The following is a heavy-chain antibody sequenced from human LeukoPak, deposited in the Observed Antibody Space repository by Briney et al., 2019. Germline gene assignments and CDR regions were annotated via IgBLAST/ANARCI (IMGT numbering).Heavy chain of an antibody. CDR2: ISYDGSNK. CDR1: GFTFSSYA. CDR3: ARETVQTFDY. D-gene: IGHD4-17*01. V-gene: IGHV3-30-3*01. J-gene: IGHJ4*02. Sequence: QPGRSLRLSCAASGFTFSSYAMHWVRQAPGKGLEWVAVISYDGSNKYYADAVKGRFTISRDNPKNTLYLQMNSLRAEDTAVYYCARETVQTFDYWGQGTLVTVSS.